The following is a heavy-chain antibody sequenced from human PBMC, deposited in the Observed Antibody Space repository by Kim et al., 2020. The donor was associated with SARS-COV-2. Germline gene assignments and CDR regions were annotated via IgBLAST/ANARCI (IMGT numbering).Heavy chain of an antibody. Sequence: CADPGKGRLTITRDNPKNTLYLQMTRLGAEETAVYYCARDFRFGEFDFDYWGQGTLVTVSS. J-gene: IGHJ4*02. CDR3: ARDFRFGEFDFDY. D-gene: IGHD3-10*01. V-gene: IGHV3-33*01.